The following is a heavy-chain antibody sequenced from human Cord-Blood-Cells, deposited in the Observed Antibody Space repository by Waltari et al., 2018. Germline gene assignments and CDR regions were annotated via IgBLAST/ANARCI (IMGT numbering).Heavy chain of an antibody. CDR3: ARGARIVVVPAAIDY. J-gene: IGHJ4*02. V-gene: IGHV1-3*01. CDR1: GYTFTRYA. D-gene: IGHD2-2*02. Sequence: QVQLVQSGAEVKKPGASVTVSCKASGYTFTRYAMHWVRQAPGQRLEWMGWINAGNGNTKYSQKFQGRVTITRDTSASTAYMELSSLRSEDTAVYYCARGARIVVVPAAIDYWGQGTLVTVSS. CDR2: INAGNGNT.